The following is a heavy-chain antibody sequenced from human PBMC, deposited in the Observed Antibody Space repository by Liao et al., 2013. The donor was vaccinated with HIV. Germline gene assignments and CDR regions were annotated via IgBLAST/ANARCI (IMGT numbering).Heavy chain of an antibody. V-gene: IGHV4-39*07. CDR3: ASSSGSYLSWRLTVTHDAFDI. J-gene: IGHJ3*02. CDR2: IYYSGST. CDR1: GGSISSSSYY. D-gene: IGHD1-26*01. Sequence: QLQLQESGPGLVKPSETLSLTCTVSGGSISSSSYYWGWIRQPPGKGLEWIGSIYYSGSTYYNPSLKSRVTISVDTSKNQFSLKLSSVTAADTAVYYPASSSGSYLSWRLTVTHDAFDIWGQGTMVTVSS.